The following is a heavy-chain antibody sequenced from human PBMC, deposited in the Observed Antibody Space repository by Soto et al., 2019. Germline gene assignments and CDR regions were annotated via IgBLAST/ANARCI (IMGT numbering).Heavy chain of an antibody. CDR2: ITSNGGST. Sequence: PGGSLRLSCSASGFTFSSYVMNWVRQAPGKGLEYVSGITSNGGSTFYADSVKGRFIISRDNSQNTVYLQMSSLRAEDTAVYYCVKDIFGTGSYCSSTSCLYYYGMDVWGQGTTVTVSS. J-gene: IGHJ6*02. CDR1: GFTFSSYV. CDR3: VKDIFGTGSYCSSTSCLYYYGMDV. V-gene: IGHV3-64D*06. D-gene: IGHD2-2*01.